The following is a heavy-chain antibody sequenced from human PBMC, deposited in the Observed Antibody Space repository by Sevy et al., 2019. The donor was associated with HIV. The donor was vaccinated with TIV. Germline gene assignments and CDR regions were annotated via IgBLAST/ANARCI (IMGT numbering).Heavy chain of an antibody. J-gene: IGHJ6*02. Sequence: GESLKISCKGSGYSFTSYWIGWVRQMPGKGLEWMGIIYPGDSDTRYSPSFQGQVTISADKSISTAYLQWSSLKASDTAMYYCARHTDYGDKQRVPPYYYYGMDVWGQGTTVTVSS. V-gene: IGHV5-51*01. D-gene: IGHD4-17*01. CDR2: IYPGDSDT. CDR3: ARHTDYGDKQRVPPYYYYGMDV. CDR1: GYSFTSYW.